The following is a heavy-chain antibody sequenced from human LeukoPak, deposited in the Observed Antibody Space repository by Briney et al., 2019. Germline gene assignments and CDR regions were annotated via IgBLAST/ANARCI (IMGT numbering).Heavy chain of an antibody. CDR3: ARGSKWLVGTYYYYGMDV. J-gene: IGHJ6*02. CDR1: GYTFTSYG. CDR2: ISAHNGNT. Sequence: ASVKVSCKASGYTFTSYGISWVRQAPGQGLEWMGWISAHNGNTNYAQKLQGRVTLTTDTSTSTAYMELRSLRSDDTAVYYCARGSKWLVGTYYYYGMDVWGQGTTVTVSS. V-gene: IGHV1-18*01. D-gene: IGHD6-19*01.